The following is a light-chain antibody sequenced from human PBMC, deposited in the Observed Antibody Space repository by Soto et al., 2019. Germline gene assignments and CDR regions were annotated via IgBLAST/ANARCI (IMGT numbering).Light chain of an antibody. J-gene: IGLJ3*02. V-gene: IGLV2-23*01. Sequence: QSVLTQPASVSGSPGQSITISCTGTSDVVGNYNLVSWYQQHPGKAPKLIIYEGNKRPSGVSNRFSGSKSANTASLTISGLRAEDEADYYCAAWDDSLNGWVFGGGTKLTVL. CDR3: AAWDDSLNGWV. CDR2: EGN. CDR1: SDVVGNYNL.